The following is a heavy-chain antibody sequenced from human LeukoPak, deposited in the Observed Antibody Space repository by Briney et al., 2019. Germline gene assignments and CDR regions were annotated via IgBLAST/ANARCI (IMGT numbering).Heavy chain of an antibody. CDR1: GYTFASYW. J-gene: IGHJ4*02. CDR3: ARRLGAAAAGFFDY. CDR2: IYPGDSDT. Sequence: GESLKISCQGSGYTFASYWIGWVRQMPGKGLEWMGIIYPGDSDTTYSPSFEGQVTISTDKSINTAYLQWSSLKASDTAMYYCARRLGAAAAGFFDYWGQGTLVTVSS. D-gene: IGHD6-13*01. V-gene: IGHV5-51*01.